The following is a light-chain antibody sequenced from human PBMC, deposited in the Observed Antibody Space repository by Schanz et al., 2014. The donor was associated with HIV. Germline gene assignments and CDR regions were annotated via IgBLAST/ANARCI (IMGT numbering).Light chain of an antibody. J-gene: IGLJ1*01. CDR3: SSYAGSNTFYV. CDR1: NSDLGAFNN. Sequence: QSALTQPASVSGSPGQSIAISCPGTNSDLGAFNNSPRYQQPPDKAPKLIIYDVNNRPSGVSKRFSGSKSGNTASLTISGLQAEDEADYYCSSYAGSNTFYVFGTGTKLTVL. V-gene: IGLV2-14*03. CDR2: DVN.